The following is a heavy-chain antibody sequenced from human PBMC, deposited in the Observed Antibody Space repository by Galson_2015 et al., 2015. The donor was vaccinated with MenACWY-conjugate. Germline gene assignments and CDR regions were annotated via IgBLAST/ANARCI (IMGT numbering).Heavy chain of an antibody. CDR3: ARDGRAFSYWYFDL. J-gene: IGHJ2*01. V-gene: IGHV3-23*01. CDR2: ISDTGSST. Sequence: SWVRQTPRRGLEWVATISDTGSSTFYAHSVKGRVTISRDNFKNMLQLQMDFLGLDDTAVYYCARDGRAFSYWYFDLWGRGTPVTVSS.